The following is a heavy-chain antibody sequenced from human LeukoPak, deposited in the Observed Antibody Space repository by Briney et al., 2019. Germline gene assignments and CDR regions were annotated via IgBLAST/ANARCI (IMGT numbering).Heavy chain of an antibody. D-gene: IGHD2-15*01. J-gene: IGHJ6*03. CDR3: AKSSAMPCSGGSCYYYYMDV. CDR2: ISYDGSNK. Sequence: GGSLRLSCAASGFTFSSYGMHWVRQAPGKGLEWVAVISYDGSNKYYADSVKGRFTISRDNSKNTLYMQMNSLRAEDTAVYYCAKSSAMPCSGGSCYYYYMDVWGKGTTVTVSS. CDR1: GFTFSSYG. V-gene: IGHV3-30*18.